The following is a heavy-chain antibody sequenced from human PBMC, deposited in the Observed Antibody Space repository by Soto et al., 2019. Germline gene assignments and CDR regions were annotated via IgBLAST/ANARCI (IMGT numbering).Heavy chain of an antibody. J-gene: IGHJ1*01. V-gene: IGHV1-69*13. CDR2: IIPIFGTA. CDR1: GYTFSNNG. D-gene: IGHD3-22*01. Sequence: GASVKVSCKASGYTFSNNGISCVRQAPGQGLEWMGGIIPIFGTANYAQKFQGRVTITADESTSTAYMELSSLRSEDTAVYYCARAGVEGYYDSSGYYPTGYFQHWGQGTLVTVSS. CDR3: ARAGVEGYYDSSGYYPTGYFQH.